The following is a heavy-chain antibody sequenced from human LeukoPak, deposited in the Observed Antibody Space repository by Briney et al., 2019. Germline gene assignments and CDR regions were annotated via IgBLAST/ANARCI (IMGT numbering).Heavy chain of an antibody. J-gene: IGHJ6*02. CDR1: GFTFSSYW. CDR2: ISPVSSYT. D-gene: IGHD2/OR15-2a*01. Sequence: GGSLRLSCAASGFTFSSYWMSWVRQAPGKGLEWVSTISPVSSYTWYAESVKGRFTISRDNPKNSLYLQMDSLRAEDTAVYYCVRDVSRRIGMDVWGQGTTVTVSS. CDR3: VRDVSRRIGMDV. V-gene: IGHV3-21*01.